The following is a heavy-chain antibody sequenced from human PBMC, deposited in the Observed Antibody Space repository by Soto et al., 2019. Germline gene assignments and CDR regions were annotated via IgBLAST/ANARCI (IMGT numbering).Heavy chain of an antibody. CDR3: AKSDSSGWSHHFQH. CDR1: GFTFSSHA. D-gene: IGHD6-19*01. J-gene: IGHJ1*01. V-gene: IGHV3-23*01. Sequence: GGSLRLSCAASGFTFSSHAMSWVRQAPGKGLEWVSAISDSRGTSYYADSVKGRFTISRDSSKNTLYLQMNSLRAEDTAVYYCAKSDSSGWSHHFQHWGQGTPVTVSS. CDR2: ISDSRGTS.